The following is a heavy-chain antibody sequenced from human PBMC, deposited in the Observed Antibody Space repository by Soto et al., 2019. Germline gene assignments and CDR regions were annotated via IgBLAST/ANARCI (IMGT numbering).Heavy chain of an antibody. V-gene: IGHV2-5*02. CDR1: GLSLSTSGVG. D-gene: IGHD2-2*02. CDR2: CYWDDNK. Sequence: QITLKESGPTLVRPTETLTLTCTFSGLSLSTSGVGVGWIRQTPGKALEWLALCYWDDNKPCSPSLKSRLTVTKDTSKNQVVLTMTNMDPVDTATYYCARKIPGRLFDYWGQGTLVTVSS. CDR3: ARKIPGRLFDY. J-gene: IGHJ4*02.